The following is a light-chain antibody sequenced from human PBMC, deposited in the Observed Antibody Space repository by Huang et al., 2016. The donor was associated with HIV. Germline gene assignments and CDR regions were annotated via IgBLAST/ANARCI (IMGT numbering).Light chain of an antibody. J-gene: IGKJ1*01. V-gene: IGKV3-15*01. CDR3: QQYNNWPLT. CDR2: GAS. Sequence: EIVMTQSPATLSVSPGERATLSCRASQSVSNNLAWYQQIPGQAPRLLIYGASTRATGSPARFSGSGSRTEFTLTISRLQSEDFAVYYCQQYNNWPLTFGQGTKVEIK. CDR1: QSVSNN.